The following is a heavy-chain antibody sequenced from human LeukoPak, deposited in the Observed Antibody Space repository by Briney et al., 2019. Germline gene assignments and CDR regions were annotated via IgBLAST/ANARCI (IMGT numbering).Heavy chain of an antibody. D-gene: IGHD2-2*01. CDR1: GGTFGSYA. J-gene: IGHJ6*02. CDR2: IIPIFGTA. V-gene: IGHV1-69*13. Sequence: GASVKVSCKASGGTFGSYAISWVRQAPGQGLEWMGGIIPIFGTANYAQKFQGRVTITADESTSTAYMELSSLRSEDTAVYYCAREDIVVVPAAMGRDYYYGMDVWGQGTTVTVSS. CDR3: AREDIVVVPAAMGRDYYYGMDV.